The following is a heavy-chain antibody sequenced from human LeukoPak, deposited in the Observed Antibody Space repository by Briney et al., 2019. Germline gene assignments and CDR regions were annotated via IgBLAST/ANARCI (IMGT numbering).Heavy chain of an antibody. CDR3: ARGGSYHYFDY. J-gene: IGHJ4*02. V-gene: IGHV3-23*01. Sequence: GSLRLSCAASGFTFSSYAMSWVRQAPGKGLEWVSAISGSGGSTYYADSVKSRFTISRDNSKNTLYLQMNSLRAEDTAVYYCARGGSYHYFDYWGQGTLVTVSS. CDR1: GFTFSSYA. D-gene: IGHD1-26*01. CDR2: ISGSGGST.